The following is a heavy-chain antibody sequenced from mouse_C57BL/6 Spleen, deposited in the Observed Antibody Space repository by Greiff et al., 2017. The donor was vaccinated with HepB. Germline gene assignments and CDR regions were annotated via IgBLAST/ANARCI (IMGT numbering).Heavy chain of an antibody. CDR2: IYPGSGTT. D-gene: IGHD4-1*01. CDR1: GYTFTDYY. CDR3: ARQDWAFAY. J-gene: IGHJ3*01. Sequence: QVQLQQSGAELVRPGASVKLSCKASGYTFTDYYINWVKQRPGQGLEWIARIYPGSGTTYYNEKFKGKATLTAEKSSSTAYMQLSSLTSEDSAVYFCARQDWAFAYWGQGTLVTVSA. V-gene: IGHV1-76*01.